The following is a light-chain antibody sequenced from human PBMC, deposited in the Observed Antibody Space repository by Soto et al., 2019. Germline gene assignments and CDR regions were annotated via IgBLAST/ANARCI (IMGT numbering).Light chain of an antibody. CDR1: QSISSW. CDR2: DAS. CDR3: KLEWT. J-gene: IGKJ1*01. V-gene: IGKV1-5*01. Sequence: DIQMTQSPSTLSASVGDRVTITCRASQSISSWLAWYQQKPGKAPKLLIYDASSLESGVPSRFSGSGSGTEFTLTISRLQPDDFSTYYCKLEWTFGQGTRVEIK.